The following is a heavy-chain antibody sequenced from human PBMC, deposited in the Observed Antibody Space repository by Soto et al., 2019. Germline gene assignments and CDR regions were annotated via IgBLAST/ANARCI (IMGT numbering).Heavy chain of an antibody. CDR3: ARREIQGPIDY. V-gene: IGHV4-28*01. J-gene: IGHJ4*02. CDR1: GYSISSSNW. D-gene: IGHD1-26*01. CDR2: IYYSGTT. Sequence: QVQLQESGPGLVKPSDTLSLTCAVSGYSISSSNWWGWIRQPPGKGLEWIGYIYYSGTTYYNPSLKSRVTMSVDTSKNQFSLKLASVTAVDRAVYYWARREIQGPIDYWGQGTLVTVSS.